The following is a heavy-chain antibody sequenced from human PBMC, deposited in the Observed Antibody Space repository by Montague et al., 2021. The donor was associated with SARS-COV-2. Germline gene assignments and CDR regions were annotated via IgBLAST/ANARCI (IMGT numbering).Heavy chain of an antibody. D-gene: IGHD3-16*01. CDR2: IYYSGST. CDR3: ARHPRGYYDYVWGSPSYYFDY. CDR1: GGSISGSSYY. Sequence: SETLSLTCTVSGGSISGSSYYWGWIRQPPGKGLEWIGSIYYSGSTYYNPSLKSRVTISVDTSKNQFSLKLSSETAADTAVYYCARHPRGYYDYVWGSPSYYFDYWGQGTLVTVSS. J-gene: IGHJ4*02. V-gene: IGHV4-39*01.